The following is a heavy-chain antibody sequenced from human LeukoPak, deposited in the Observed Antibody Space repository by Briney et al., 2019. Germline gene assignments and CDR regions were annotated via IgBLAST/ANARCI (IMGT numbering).Heavy chain of an antibody. CDR3: ARENGAAMVSWFDP. Sequence: SETLFLTCTVSGGSISSYYWSWIRQPPGKGLEWIGYIYYSGSTNYNPSLKSRVTISVDTSKNQFSLKLSSVTAADTAVYYCARENGAAMVSWFDPWGQGTLVTVSS. D-gene: IGHD5-18*01. CDR1: GGSISSYY. CDR2: IYYSGST. J-gene: IGHJ5*02. V-gene: IGHV4-59*01.